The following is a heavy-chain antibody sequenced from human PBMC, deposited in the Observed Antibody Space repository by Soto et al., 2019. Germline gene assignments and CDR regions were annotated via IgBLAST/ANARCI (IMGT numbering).Heavy chain of an antibody. J-gene: IGHJ3*02. CDR1: EFILSSFA. CDR2: VDGSGSKT. CDR3: AKEPLCSGGTCYSGAFDI. D-gene: IGHD2-15*01. V-gene: IGHV3-23*01. Sequence: GGPPRLSCTASEFILSSFATSWVRQTPGKGLEWVTAVDGSGSKTYYAASVKGRFTISRDTSTNSVYLEMNSLRAEDTAVYYCAKEPLCSGGTCYSGAFDIWGQGTMVNVS.